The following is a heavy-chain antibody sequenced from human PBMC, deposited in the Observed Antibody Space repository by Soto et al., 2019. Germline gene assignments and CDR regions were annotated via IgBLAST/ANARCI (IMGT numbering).Heavy chain of an antibody. CDR3: ARSGAYCTSITCLFDSF. J-gene: IGHJ4*02. Sequence: QAQLVQSGAEVKKPGASVKVSCRASGYTFSRYGYAWVRQAPRQGLEWMGWISAYNGDTNYAQKFQDRVTLTTDTSTTTAYMELRNLGSDDTAVYYCARSGAYCTSITCLFDSFWGMGTLVTVSS. CDR1: GYTFSRYG. D-gene: IGHD2-8*01. V-gene: IGHV1-18*01. CDR2: ISAYNGDT.